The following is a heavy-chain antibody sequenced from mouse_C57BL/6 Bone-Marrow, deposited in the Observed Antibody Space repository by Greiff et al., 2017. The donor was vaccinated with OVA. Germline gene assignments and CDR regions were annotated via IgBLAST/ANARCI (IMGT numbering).Heavy chain of an antibody. CDR1: GYAFSSSW. CDR2: IYPGDGDT. J-gene: IGHJ4*01. V-gene: IGHV1-82*01. D-gene: IGHD2-5*01. CDR3: ARGSLSNYDAMDY. Sequence: VKLQESGPELVKPGASVKISCKASGYAFSSSWMNWVKQRPGKGLEWIGRIYPGDGDTNYNGKFKGKATLTADKSSSTAYMQLSSLTSEDSAVYFCARGSLSNYDAMDYWGQGTSVTVSS.